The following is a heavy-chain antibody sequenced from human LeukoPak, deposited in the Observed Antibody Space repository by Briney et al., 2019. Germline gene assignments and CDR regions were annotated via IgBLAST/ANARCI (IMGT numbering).Heavy chain of an antibody. CDR3: ARMRDSSSWQNYYYYYMDV. D-gene: IGHD6-13*01. CDR2: IIPIFGTA. V-gene: IGHV1-69*05. J-gene: IGHJ6*03. Sequence: GSSVKVSCKASGGTFSSYAISWVRQAPGQGLEWMGGIIPIFGTANYAQKFQGRVTITTDESTSTAYMELSSLRSEDTDVYYCARMRDSSSWQNYYYYYMDVWGKGTTVTVSS. CDR1: GGTFSSYA.